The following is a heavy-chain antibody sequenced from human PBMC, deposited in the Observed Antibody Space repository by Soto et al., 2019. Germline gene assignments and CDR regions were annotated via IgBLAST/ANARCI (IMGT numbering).Heavy chain of an antibody. Sequence: ASVKVSCKASGYTFTSYAMHWVRQAPGQRLEWMGWINAGNGNTKYSQKFQGRVTITRDTSASTAYMELSSLRSEDTAVYYCAREAVGSSWLWCFDPCGQRTLVTVSS. V-gene: IGHV1-3*01. D-gene: IGHD6-13*01. CDR3: AREAVGSSWLWCFDP. CDR2: INAGNGNT. CDR1: GYTFTSYA. J-gene: IGHJ5*02.